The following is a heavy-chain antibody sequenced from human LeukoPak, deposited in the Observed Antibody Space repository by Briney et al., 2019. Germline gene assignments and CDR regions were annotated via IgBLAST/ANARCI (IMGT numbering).Heavy chain of an antibody. Sequence: GGSLRLSCAASGFTFSSYAMSWVRQAPGKGLEWVSDISATGGSTYYADSVKGRFTISRDNSKNTLYLQMHSLRAEDTAVYYCARLRGTYCLDYRGQGTLVTISS. CDR2: ISATGGST. CDR1: GFTFSSYA. CDR3: ARLRGTYCLDY. V-gene: IGHV3-23*01. J-gene: IGHJ4*02. D-gene: IGHD1-26*01.